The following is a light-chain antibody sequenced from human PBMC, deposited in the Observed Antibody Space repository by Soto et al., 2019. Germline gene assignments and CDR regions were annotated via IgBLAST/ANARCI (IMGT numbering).Light chain of an antibody. CDR1: QTISSW. CDR3: QHYNSYSEA. CDR2: KAS. V-gene: IGKV1-5*03. J-gene: IGKJ1*01. Sequence: DIQMTQSPSTLSGSVGDRVTITCRASQTISSWLAWYQQKPGKAPKLLIYKASTLKSGVPSRFSGSGSGTEFTLTISSLQPDDFATSYCQHYNSYSEAFGHGTKVEL.